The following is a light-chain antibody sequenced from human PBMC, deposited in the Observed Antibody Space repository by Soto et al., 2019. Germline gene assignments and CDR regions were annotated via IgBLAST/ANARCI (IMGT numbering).Light chain of an antibody. CDR3: QQTNNFPYT. CDR2: AAS. V-gene: IGKV1-12*01. Sequence: DIQMTQSLSSVSATVVDRVTITCRASHVSSSWLAWYQQKPGKAPKLLIYAASRLQSGVPSRFSGSESGADFTLTISSLQPEDVATYYSQQTNNFPYTFGQGTKLEIK. J-gene: IGKJ2*01. CDR1: HVSSSW.